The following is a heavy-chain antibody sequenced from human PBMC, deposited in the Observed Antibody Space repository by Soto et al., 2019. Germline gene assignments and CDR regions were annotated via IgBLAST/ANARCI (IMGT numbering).Heavy chain of an antibody. D-gene: IGHD3-16*02. CDR1: GGSFSGYY. V-gene: IGHV4-34*01. CDR2: INHSGST. Sequence: QVQLQQWGAGLLKPSETLSLTCAVYGGSFSGYYWSWIRQPPGKGLEWIGEINHSGSTNYNPSLKSRVTISVDTSKNQFSLKLSSVTAADTAVYYCARVKGTFGGVIVKNYYYMDVWGKGTTVTVSS. J-gene: IGHJ6*03. CDR3: ARVKGTFGGVIVKNYYYMDV.